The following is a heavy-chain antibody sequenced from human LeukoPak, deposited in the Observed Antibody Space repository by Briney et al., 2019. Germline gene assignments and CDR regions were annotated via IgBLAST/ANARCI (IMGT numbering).Heavy chain of an antibody. V-gene: IGHV1-8*03. CDR2: MNPNSGNT. CDR1: GYTFTSYD. CDR3: ARGSSSWYRYAFDI. D-gene: IGHD6-13*01. J-gene: IGHJ3*02. Sequence: ASVKVSCKASGYTFTSYDINWVRQATGQGLEWMGWMNPNSGNTGYAQKFQGRVTITRNTSISTAYMELSSLRSEDTAVYYCARGSSSWYRYAFDIWGQGTMVTVSS.